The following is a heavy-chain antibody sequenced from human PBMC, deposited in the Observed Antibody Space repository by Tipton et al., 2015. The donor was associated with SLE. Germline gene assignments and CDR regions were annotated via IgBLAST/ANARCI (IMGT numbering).Heavy chain of an antibody. CDR1: GGSISSRSYY. J-gene: IGHJ4*02. CDR3: ARGDNWDYMNS. D-gene: IGHD1-7*01. Sequence: TLSLTCTVSGGSISSRSYYWGWIRQPAGKGLEWIERIYTNGNTNYKPSLKSRLTISVDTSNNQLSLNLSSVTAADTAVYYCARGDNWDYMNSWGQGTLVTVSS. V-gene: IGHV4-61*02. CDR2: IYTNGNT.